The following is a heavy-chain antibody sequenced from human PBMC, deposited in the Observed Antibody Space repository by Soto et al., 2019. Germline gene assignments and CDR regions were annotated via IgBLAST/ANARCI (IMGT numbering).Heavy chain of an antibody. Sequence: ASVKVSCKASGYTFTSYAMHWVRQAPGQRLEWMGWINAGNGNTKYSQKFQGRVTITRDTSAGTAYMELGGLRSEDTAVYYCARVAPPHWFDPWGQGTLVTVSS. CDR1: GYTFTSYA. CDR2: INAGNGNT. J-gene: IGHJ5*02. CDR3: ARVAPPHWFDP. V-gene: IGHV1-3*01.